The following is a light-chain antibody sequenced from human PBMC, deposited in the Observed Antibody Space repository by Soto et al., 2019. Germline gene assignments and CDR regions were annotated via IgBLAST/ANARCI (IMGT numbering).Light chain of an antibody. CDR3: QQYGSSRT. V-gene: IGKV3-20*01. J-gene: IGKJ4*01. CDR2: DAS. CDR1: QSISSSY. Sequence: EIVLTQSPGTLSLSPGERATLSCRASQSISSSYLAWYQQKPGQAPRLLIYDASSSATGIPDRFSGSGSGTDFTLTIIRLEPEDFAVYYCQQYGSSRTFGGGTKVDIK.